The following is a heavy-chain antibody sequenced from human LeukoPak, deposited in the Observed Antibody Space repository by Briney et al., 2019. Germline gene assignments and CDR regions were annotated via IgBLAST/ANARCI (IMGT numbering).Heavy chain of an antibody. CDR2: INHSGST. V-gene: IGHV4-34*01. Sequence: SETLSLTCAVSGGSFSGYYWSWLRQPPGKGLEWIGQINHSGSTNYTPSLKSRVTISVDTSKNQFSLKLSSVTAADTAVYYCARRYYYGSGSYRCWGQGTLVTVSS. J-gene: IGHJ4*02. CDR3: ARRYYYGSGSYRC. CDR1: GGSFSGYY. D-gene: IGHD3-10*01.